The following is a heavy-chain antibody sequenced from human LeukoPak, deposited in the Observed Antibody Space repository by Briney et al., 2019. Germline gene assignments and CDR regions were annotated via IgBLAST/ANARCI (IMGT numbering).Heavy chain of an antibody. V-gene: IGHV4-4*07. Sequence: SSETLSLTCTVSGGSISSYYRSWIRQPAGKGLEWIGRIYTSGSTNYNPSLKSRVTMSVDTSKNQFSLKLSSVTAADTAVYYCARETGPLYSCGWYLDYWGQGTLVTVSS. CDR3: ARETGPLYSCGWYLDY. D-gene: IGHD6-19*01. CDR1: GGSISSYY. J-gene: IGHJ4*02. CDR2: IYTSGST.